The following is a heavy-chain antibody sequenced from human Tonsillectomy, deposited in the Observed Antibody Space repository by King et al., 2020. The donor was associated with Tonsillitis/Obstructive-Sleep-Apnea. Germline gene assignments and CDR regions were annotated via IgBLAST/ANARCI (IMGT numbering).Heavy chain of an antibody. CDR2: ISSSSSTI. CDR1: GFTFSSYS. J-gene: IGHJ4*02. Sequence: QLVQSGGGLVQPGGSLRLSCAASGFTFSSYSMNWVRQAPGKGLEWVSYISSSSSTIDYAESVKGRFTISRDNAKNSLYLQMNSLRDEDTAVYYCASGWGDYDFWSGYYPPDYWGQGTLVTVSS. D-gene: IGHD3-3*01. V-gene: IGHV3-48*02. CDR3: ASGWGDYDFWSGYYPPDY.